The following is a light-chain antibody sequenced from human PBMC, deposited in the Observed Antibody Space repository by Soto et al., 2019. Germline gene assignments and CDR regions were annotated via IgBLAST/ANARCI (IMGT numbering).Light chain of an antibody. CDR1: QSVNSY. J-gene: IGKJ4*01. Sequence: EIVLTQSPATLSLSPGERATLSCRASQSVNSYLAWDQQKPGQAPRLLIYDATSRATGIQARFSGSGAATAFTSVISSLEPADFAVYYCPQRRQCPVSFGGGTKIEIK. CDR3: PQRRQCPVS. CDR2: DAT. V-gene: IGKV3-11*01.